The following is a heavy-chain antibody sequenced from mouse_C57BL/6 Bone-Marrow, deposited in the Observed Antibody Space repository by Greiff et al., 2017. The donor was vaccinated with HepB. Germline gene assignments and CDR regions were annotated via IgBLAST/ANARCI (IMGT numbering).Heavy chain of an antibody. CDR2: INPSSGYT. J-gene: IGHJ4*01. V-gene: IGHV1-4*01. CDR3: ARQLRLRDYYAMDY. D-gene: IGHD3-2*02. CDR1: GYTFTSYT. Sequence: VQLKESGAELARPGASVKMSCKASGYTFTSYTMHWVKQRPGQGLEWIGYINPSSGYTKYNQKFKDKATLTADKSSSTAYMQLSSLTSEDSAVYYCARQLRLRDYYAMDYWGQGTSVTVSS.